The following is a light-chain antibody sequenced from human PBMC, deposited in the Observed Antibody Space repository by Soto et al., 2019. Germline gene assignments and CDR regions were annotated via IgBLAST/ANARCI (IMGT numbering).Light chain of an antibody. J-gene: IGKJ4*01. V-gene: IGKV3-15*01. CDR3: QQYNAWPLT. CDR1: QSVSSR. CDR2: RAS. Sequence: EIVMTQSPTNLSVSPGERVTLSCRASQSVSSRVAWYQQIPGRAPRLLIYRASVRATGIPDRFSGSGSETEFTLTISSLQSEDFAVYYCQQYNAWPLTFGGGTKVDIK.